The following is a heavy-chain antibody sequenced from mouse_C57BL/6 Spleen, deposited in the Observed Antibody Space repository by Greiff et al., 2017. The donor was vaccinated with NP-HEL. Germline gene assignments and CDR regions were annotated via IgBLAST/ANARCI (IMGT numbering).Heavy chain of an antibody. D-gene: IGHD1-1*01. Sequence: QVQLQQSGAELVKPGASVKLSCKASGYTFTSYWMHWVKQRPGQGLEWIGMIHPNSGSTNYNEKFKSKATLTVDKSSSTAYMQLSSLTSEDSAVYYCASYYYGSSYRFAYWGQGTLVTVSA. CDR2: IHPNSGST. CDR3: ASYYYGSSYRFAY. J-gene: IGHJ3*01. CDR1: GYTFTSYW. V-gene: IGHV1-64*01.